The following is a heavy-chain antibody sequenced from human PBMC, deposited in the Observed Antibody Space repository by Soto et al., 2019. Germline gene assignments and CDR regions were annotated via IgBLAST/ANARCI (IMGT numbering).Heavy chain of an antibody. CDR1: GGSMSSYY. J-gene: IGHJ5*02. Sequence: SETLSLTCTVSGGSMSSYYWSWILQPPGKGLEWIEYIYYSGSTIYNPSHKSRVTISVDTSKNHFSLKLSSVTAVDTAVYYCARYGSGSSVWFDPWGQGTRVTVS. D-gene: IGHD3-10*01. CDR3: ARYGSGSSVWFDP. V-gene: IGHV4-59*01. CDR2: IYYSGST.